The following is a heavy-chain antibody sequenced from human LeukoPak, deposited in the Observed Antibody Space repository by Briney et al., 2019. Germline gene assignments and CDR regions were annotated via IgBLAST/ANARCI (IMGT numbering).Heavy chain of an antibody. D-gene: IGHD3-10*01. CDR1: GFTFSSYD. J-gene: IGHJ6*02. CDR3: ARGGYFGSGPMDV. Sequence: GGSLRLSCAGSGFTFSSYDMHWVRQAAGKGLEWVAAIDTAGVTYYPGSVRGRFTISRGNAKNSFLLQMNSLRAGDTAVYYCARGGYFGSGPMDVWGQGTTVTVSS. CDR2: IDTAGVT. V-gene: IGHV3-13*04.